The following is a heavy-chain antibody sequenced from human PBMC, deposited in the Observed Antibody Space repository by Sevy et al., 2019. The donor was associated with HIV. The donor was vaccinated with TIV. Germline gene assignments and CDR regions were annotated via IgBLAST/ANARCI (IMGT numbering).Heavy chain of an antibody. CDR3: ARSMEQQLDAFDI. D-gene: IGHD6-13*01. V-gene: IGHV4-39*01. CDR1: GASIRDSSYY. CDR2: SYSYGET. J-gene: IGHJ3*02. Sequence: SETLSLTCTVSGASIRDSSYYWAWIRQPPGKGLEWIGNSYSYGETYYNSSLKSRVTISVDTSKNQFSLSLTSVTAADTAIYFCARSMEQQLDAFDIWGQGTMVTVSS.